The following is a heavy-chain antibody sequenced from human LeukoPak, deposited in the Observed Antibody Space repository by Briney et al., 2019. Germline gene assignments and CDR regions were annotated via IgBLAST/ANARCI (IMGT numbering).Heavy chain of an antibody. CDR2: INAGNGNT. V-gene: IGHV1-3*03. J-gene: IGHJ4*02. CDR3: ARGEGIADQYFDY. CDR1: GYTLTSYA. D-gene: IGHD6-13*01. Sequence: ASVKVSCKASGYTLTSYAMHWVRQAPGQRLEWMGWINAGNGNTKYSQEFQGRVTITRDTSASTAYMELSSLRSEDMAVYYCARGEGIADQYFDYWGQGTLVTVSS.